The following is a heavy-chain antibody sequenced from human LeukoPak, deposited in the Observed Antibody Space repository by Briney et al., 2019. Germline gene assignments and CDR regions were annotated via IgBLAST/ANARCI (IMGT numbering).Heavy chain of an antibody. J-gene: IGHJ4*02. CDR3: ARDRSRNGDYADY. D-gene: IGHD1-1*01. CDR1: GYTFTSYY. CDR2: INPSYGTT. Sequence: HGASVKVSCKASGYTFTSYYMHWVRQAPGQGLEWMGIINPSYGTTTYAQKFQGRVTITADKSTSTAYMELSSLRSEDTAVYYCARDRSRNGDYADYWGQGTLVTVSS. V-gene: IGHV1-46*01.